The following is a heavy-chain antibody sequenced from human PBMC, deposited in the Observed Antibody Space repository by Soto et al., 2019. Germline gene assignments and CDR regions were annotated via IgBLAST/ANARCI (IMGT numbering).Heavy chain of an antibody. Sequence: ASVKVSCKASGYTFTSYGISWVRQAPGQGLEWMGRISAYNGNTNYAQKLQGRVTMTTDTSTSTAYMELRSLKSDDTAVYYCARHGLNYCDSSALVNWFDPWGQGTLVTVSS. V-gene: IGHV1-18*01. CDR2: ISAYNGNT. CDR1: GYTFTSYG. CDR3: ARHGLNYCDSSALVNWFDP. D-gene: IGHD3-22*01. J-gene: IGHJ5*02.